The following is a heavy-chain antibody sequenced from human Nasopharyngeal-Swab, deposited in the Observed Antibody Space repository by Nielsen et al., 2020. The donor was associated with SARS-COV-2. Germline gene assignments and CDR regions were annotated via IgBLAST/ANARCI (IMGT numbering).Heavy chain of an antibody. J-gene: IGHJ3*02. V-gene: IGHV5-51*01. CDR1: GYTFTSYW. CDR2: IYPGDSDT. D-gene: IGHD4/OR15-4a*01. CDR3: ARLTTDDAFDI. Sequence: GGSLRLSCKGSGYTFTSYWIGWVRQMPGKGLEWMGIIYPGDSDTRYSPSFQGQVTISADKSISTAYLQWSSLKASDTTMYYCARLTTDDAFDIWGQGTMVTVSS.